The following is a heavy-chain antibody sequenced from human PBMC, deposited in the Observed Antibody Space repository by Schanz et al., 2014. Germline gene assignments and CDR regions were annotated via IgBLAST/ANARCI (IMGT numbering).Heavy chain of an antibody. V-gene: IGHV3-11*01. CDR3: ARENLNWEAFDI. CDR2: ISRDGTTS. D-gene: IGHD7-27*01. J-gene: IGHJ3*02. CDR1: GFIFNDYY. Sequence: QVQLVESRGGLVKPGGSLRLSCAASGFIFNDYYMNWIRQAPGKGLEWLSYISRDGTTSYYADSVKGRFTISRDNAKNSLYLEMTSLRGEDTAVYYCARENLNWEAFDIWGQGTVVTVSS.